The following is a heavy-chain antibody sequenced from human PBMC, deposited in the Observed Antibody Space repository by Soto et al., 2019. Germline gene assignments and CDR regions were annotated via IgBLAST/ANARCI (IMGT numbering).Heavy chain of an antibody. J-gene: IGHJ4*02. CDR2: FSRTDNTV. CDR3: AKSGIVATISPDY. V-gene: IGHV3-48*03. Sequence: GGSLRLSCAASGFMFSDYAMDWVRQAPGKGLEWVSYFSRTDNTVQYADSVKGRFIISRDNVANSLYLQMHSLRAEDTAVYYCAKSGIVATISPDYWGQGTLVTVSS. CDR1: GFMFSDYA. D-gene: IGHD5-12*01.